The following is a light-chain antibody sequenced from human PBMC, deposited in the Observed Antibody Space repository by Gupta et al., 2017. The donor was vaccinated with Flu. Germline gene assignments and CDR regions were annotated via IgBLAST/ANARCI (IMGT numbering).Light chain of an antibody. V-gene: IGLV1-51*02. CDR1: TSNIGNSY. CDR3: ETWDNSLRLGV. CDR2: ENN. J-gene: IGLJ3*02. Sequence: SVLTQPPSVSAAPGQKVTIFCSGSTSNIGNSYVSWYQQFPGTAPKRLIFENNKRPSGIPDRFSGAKSGTTATLLTTGLQTGDEATDYCETWDNSLRLGVFGGGTKLTVL.